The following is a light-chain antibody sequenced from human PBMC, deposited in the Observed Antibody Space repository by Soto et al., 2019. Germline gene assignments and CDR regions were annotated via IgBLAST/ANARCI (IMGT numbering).Light chain of an antibody. CDR2: EVS. CDR3: SSYTSSSTYL. Sequence: QSALTQPASVSGSPGQSITISCTGTSSDVGAYNYVSWYQQHPDKAPKLVIYEVSHRPSGVSGRFSGSKSANTASLTISGLHTEDEADYYCSSYTSSSTYLFGSGTKVTVL. V-gene: IGLV2-14*03. CDR1: SSDVGAYNY. J-gene: IGLJ1*01.